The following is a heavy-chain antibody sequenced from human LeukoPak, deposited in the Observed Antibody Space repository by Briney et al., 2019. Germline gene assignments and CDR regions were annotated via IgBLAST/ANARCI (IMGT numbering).Heavy chain of an antibody. CDR2: INWDGGST. CDR3: ARETMGALDY. Sequence: GGSLRLSCTASGFTFDDHGMSWVRQVPGKGLEWVAGINWDGGSTGYGDSVKGRFTISRDNAKNSLYLQMNSLRVEDTAVYYCARETMGALDYWGQGTLVTVSS. D-gene: IGHD1-26*01. CDR1: GFTFDDHG. J-gene: IGHJ4*02. V-gene: IGHV3-20*04.